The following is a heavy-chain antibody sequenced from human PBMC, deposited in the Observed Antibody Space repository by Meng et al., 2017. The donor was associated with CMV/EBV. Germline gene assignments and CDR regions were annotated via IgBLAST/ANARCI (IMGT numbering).Heavy chain of an antibody. V-gene: IGHV1-2*02. Sequence: ASVKVSCKASGYTFTGYYMHWVRQASGQGLEWMGWINPNSGGTNYAQKFQGRVTMTRDTSISTAYMELSRLRSDDTAVYYCARSPGAITNWFDPWGQGTLVTVSS. CDR2: INPNSGGT. CDR1: GYTFTGYY. D-gene: IGHD1-26*01. CDR3: ARSPGAITNWFDP. J-gene: IGHJ5*02.